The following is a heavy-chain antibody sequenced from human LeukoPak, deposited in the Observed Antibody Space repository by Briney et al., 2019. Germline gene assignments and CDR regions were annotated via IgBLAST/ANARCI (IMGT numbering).Heavy chain of an antibody. V-gene: IGHV3-21*01. Sequence: GGSLRLSCEASGFTFRTYNMNWVRQAPGKGLEWVSSISSSSSYIYYADSVKGRFTISRDNAKNSLYLQMNSLRAEDTAVYYCAGDTAMALFDYWGQGTLVTVSS. J-gene: IGHJ4*02. D-gene: IGHD5-18*01. CDR2: ISSSSSYI. CDR1: GFTFRTYN. CDR3: AGDTAMALFDY.